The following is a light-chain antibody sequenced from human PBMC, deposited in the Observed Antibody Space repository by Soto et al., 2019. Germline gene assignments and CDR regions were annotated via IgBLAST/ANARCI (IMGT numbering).Light chain of an antibody. CDR3: ATWDVSLAGEV. CDR1: SSNIGNNY. V-gene: IGLV1-51*01. CDR2: DNN. J-gene: IGLJ2*01. Sequence: QSVLTQSPSVSAAPGQQVTISCSGSSSNIGNNYVSWYQQLPGTAPKLLIYDNNKRPSGIPDRFSGSKSGTSGTLDITGLQTGDEADYYCATWDVSLAGEVFCGGTKLTVL.